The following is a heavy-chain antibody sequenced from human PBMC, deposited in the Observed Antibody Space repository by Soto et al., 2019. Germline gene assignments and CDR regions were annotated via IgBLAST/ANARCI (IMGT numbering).Heavy chain of an antibody. CDR3: ARLGAIAARPVDY. J-gene: IGHJ4*02. D-gene: IGHD6-6*01. Sequence: GGSLRLSCAASGFTFSSYGMHWVRQAPGKGLEWVAVIWYDGSNKYYADSVKGRFTISRDNSKNTLYLQMNSLRAEDTALYYCARLGAIAARPVDYWGQGTLVTVSS. CDR1: GFTFSSYG. CDR2: IWYDGSNK. V-gene: IGHV3-33*01.